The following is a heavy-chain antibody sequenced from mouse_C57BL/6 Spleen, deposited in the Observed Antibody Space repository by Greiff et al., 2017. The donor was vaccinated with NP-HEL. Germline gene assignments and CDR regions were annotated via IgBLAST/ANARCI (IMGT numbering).Heavy chain of an antibody. D-gene: IGHD2-3*01. J-gene: IGHJ3*01. CDR3: ARWAVTTPFAY. Sequence: EVQLQQSGPELVKPGDSVKISCKASGYSFTGYFMNWVMQSHGKSLEWIGRITPYNGDTFYNQKFKGKATLTVDKSSSTAHMELRSLTSEDSAVYYCARWAVTTPFAYWGQGTLVTVSA. CDR1: GYSFTGYF. CDR2: ITPYNGDT. V-gene: IGHV1-20*01.